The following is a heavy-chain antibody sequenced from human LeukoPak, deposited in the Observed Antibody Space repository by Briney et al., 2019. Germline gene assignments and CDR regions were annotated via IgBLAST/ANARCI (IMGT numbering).Heavy chain of an antibody. Sequence: GGSLRLSCAASGFTFSSYGMHWVRQAPGKVLEWVAVIWYDGSNKYYADSVKGRFTISRDNSKNTLYLQMNSLRAEDTAVYYCARGSEDVDTAMVTHFDYWGQGTLVTVSS. J-gene: IGHJ4*02. CDR2: IWYDGSNK. V-gene: IGHV3-33*01. D-gene: IGHD5-18*01. CDR1: GFTFSSYG. CDR3: ARGSEDVDTAMVTHFDY.